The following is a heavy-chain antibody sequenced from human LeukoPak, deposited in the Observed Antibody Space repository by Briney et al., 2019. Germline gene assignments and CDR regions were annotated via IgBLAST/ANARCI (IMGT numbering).Heavy chain of an antibody. D-gene: IGHD5-12*01. J-gene: IGHJ5*02. CDR3: ARDAVDIVATILGGPDWFDP. CDR1: GFTFSSYE. Sequence: PGGSLRLSCAASGFTFSSYEMNWVRQAPGKGLEWVSYISSSGSTIYYADSVKGRFTISRDNAKNSLYLQMNSLRAEDTAVYYCARDAVDIVATILGGPDWFDPWGQGTLVTVSS. V-gene: IGHV3-48*03. CDR2: ISSSGSTI.